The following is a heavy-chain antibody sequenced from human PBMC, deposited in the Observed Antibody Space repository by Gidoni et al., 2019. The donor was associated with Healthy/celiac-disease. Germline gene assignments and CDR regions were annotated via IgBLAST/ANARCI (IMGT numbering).Heavy chain of an antibody. V-gene: IGHV3-21*01. CDR3: ASFSTSGGGMDV. Sequence: EVQLVESGGGLVKPGGSLRLSCAASGFTFSSYSMNWVRQAPGKGLEWVSSISSSSSYIYYADSVKGRFTISRDNAKNSLYLQMNSLRAEDTAVYYCASFSTSGGGMDVWGQGTTVTVSS. J-gene: IGHJ6*02. CDR1: GFTFSSYS. CDR2: ISSSSSYI. D-gene: IGHD2-2*01.